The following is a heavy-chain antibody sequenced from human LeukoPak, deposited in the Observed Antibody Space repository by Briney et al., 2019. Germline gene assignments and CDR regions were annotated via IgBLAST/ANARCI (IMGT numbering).Heavy chain of an antibody. V-gene: IGHV3-7*03. J-gene: IGHJ4*02. CDR2: IKQDGSEK. CDR1: GLTFSNCW. Sequence: GGSLRLSCAASGLTFSNCWMDWVRQAPAKGLEWVANIKQDGSEKNYVDSVKGRFIISRDNAENSLYLQMNSLRAEDTAVYYCARTWMYSNYFRGQGTLVTVSS. D-gene: IGHD4-11*01. CDR3: ARTWMYSNYF.